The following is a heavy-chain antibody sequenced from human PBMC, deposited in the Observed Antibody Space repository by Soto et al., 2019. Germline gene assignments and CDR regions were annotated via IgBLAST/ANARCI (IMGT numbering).Heavy chain of an antibody. J-gene: IGHJ4*02. Sequence: QVQLVESGGGVVQPGRSLRLSCAASGFTFSNHTMHWVRQSPGKGLQWVAVISYDGRNKFYADSVKGRFTISRDNSKDTLYLQMNSLRAEDTALYFCARGGRGTIETFDSWGQGTLVTVSS. CDR1: GFTFSNHT. V-gene: IGHV3-30*04. CDR2: ISYDGRNK. CDR3: ARGGRGTIETFDS. D-gene: IGHD1-7*01.